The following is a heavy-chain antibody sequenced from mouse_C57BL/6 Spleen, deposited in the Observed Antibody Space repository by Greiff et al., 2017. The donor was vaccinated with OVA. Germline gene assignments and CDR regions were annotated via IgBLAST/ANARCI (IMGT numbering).Heavy chain of an antibody. CDR3: ARERSGFAY. CDR2: IYPSDSET. CDR1: GYTFTSYW. Sequence: VQLQQPGAELVRPGSSVKLSCKASGYTFTSYWMDWVKQRPGQGLEWIGNIYPSDSETHYNQKFKDKAKLTVNKSSSTAYMQLSSLTSEDAAVYYCARERSGFAYWGQGTLVTVSA. V-gene: IGHV1-61*01. J-gene: IGHJ3*01.